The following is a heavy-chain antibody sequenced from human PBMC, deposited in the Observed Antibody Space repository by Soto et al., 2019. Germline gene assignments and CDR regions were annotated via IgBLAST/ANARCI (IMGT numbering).Heavy chain of an antibody. Sequence: QVQLVESGGGVVQPGRSLRLSCAASGFIFSSYGMHWVRQAPGKGLEWVAVIWYDGSNKYYADSVKGRFTISRDNSKNTLYLQMNSLRAEDTAVYYCARDLTTEPYYYYYGMDVWGQGTTVTVSS. CDR3: ARDLTTEPYYYYYGMDV. V-gene: IGHV3-33*01. J-gene: IGHJ6*02. CDR2: IWYDGSNK. CDR1: GFIFSSYG. D-gene: IGHD3-22*01.